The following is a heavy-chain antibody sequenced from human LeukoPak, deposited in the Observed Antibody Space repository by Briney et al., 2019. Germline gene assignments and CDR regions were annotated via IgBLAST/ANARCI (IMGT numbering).Heavy chain of an antibody. CDR3: AREGVATKTRAIGYYFDY. V-gene: IGHV3-21*01. CDR1: GFTFSSYS. Sequence: GGSLILSCAAYGFTFSSYSMNWVRQAPGKGLEWVSSISSSSSYIYYADSVKGRSTISRDNAKNSLYLQMNSLRAEDTAVYYCAREGVATKTRAIGYYFDYWGQGTLVTVSS. J-gene: IGHJ4*02. CDR2: ISSSSSYI. D-gene: IGHD5-12*01.